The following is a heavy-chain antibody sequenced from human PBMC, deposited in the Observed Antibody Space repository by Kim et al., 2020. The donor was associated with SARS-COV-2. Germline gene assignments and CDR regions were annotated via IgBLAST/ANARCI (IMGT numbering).Heavy chain of an antibody. CDR3: VRGPGSSIHWSWFDP. D-gene: IGHD6-13*01. V-gene: IGHV3-33*01. CDR1: GFTFRTYG. Sequence: GGSLRLSCVASGFTFRTYGMNWVRQAPGKGPEWLATIWYDAVRIDYGDSVRGRFTVSRDNAKNTIYLQMNSLKVEDTAMYYCVRGPGSSIHWSWFDPSG. J-gene: IGHJ5*02. CDR2: IWYDAVRI.